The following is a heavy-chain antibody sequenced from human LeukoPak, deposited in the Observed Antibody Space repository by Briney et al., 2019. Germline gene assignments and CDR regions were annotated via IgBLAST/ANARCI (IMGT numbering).Heavy chain of an antibody. D-gene: IGHD6-6*01. CDR1: GYTFTSYG. J-gene: IGHJ4*02. CDR3: ARGQHLVLSPIFDY. CDR2: ISAYNGNT. Sequence: ASVKVSCKASGYTFTSYGFSWVRQAPGQGLEWMGWISAYNGNTNYAQKLQGRVTMTTDTSTSTAYMDLRSLRSDDTAVYYCARGQHLVLSPIFDYWGQGTLVTVSS. V-gene: IGHV1-18*01.